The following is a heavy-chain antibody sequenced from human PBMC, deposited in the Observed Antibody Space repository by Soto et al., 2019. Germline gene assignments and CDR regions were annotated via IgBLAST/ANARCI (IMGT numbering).Heavy chain of an antibody. Sequence: LALTCAVYGGAFSGYYWSLICQPPVKGLEWIGEINHSGSTNYNPSLKSRVTISVDTSKNQFSLKLSSVTAADTAVYYCARGTRYFDWLPGRAYGMDVWGQGTTVTVSS. CDR3: ARGTRYFDWLPGRAYGMDV. D-gene: IGHD3-9*01. J-gene: IGHJ6*02. CDR2: INHSGST. V-gene: IGHV4-34*01. CDR1: GGAFSGYY.